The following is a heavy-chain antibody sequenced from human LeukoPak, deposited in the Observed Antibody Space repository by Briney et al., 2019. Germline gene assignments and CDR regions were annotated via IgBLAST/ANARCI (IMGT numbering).Heavy chain of an antibody. CDR2: INPNSGGT. V-gene: IGHV1-2*02. J-gene: IGHJ3*02. D-gene: IGHD1-1*01. CDR3: ASPRIRNVFDI. Sequence: GASVKVSCKASGYTFTDYYMHWVRQAPGQGLEWMGWINPNSGGTHYAQKFQGSVTMTRDTSISTAYMELSRLGSDDTAVYYCASPRIRNVFDIWGQGTMVTVSS. CDR1: GYTFTDYY.